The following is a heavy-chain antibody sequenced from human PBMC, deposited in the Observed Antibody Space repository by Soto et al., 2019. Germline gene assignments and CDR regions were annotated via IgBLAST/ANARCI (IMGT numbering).Heavy chain of an antibody. Sequence: QVQLVESGGGVVQPGRSLRLSCAASGFMFSGFGMHWVRQAPGKGLQWVAGISKDGSKKYYADSVKGRFTISRDNSKQTLVPQMNSLRGEGTAGYLLANPLGFYFGLGRYDEASDKGGQGTGVTVFS. V-gene: IGHV3-30*05. CDR3: ANPLGFYFGLGRYDEASDK. J-gene: IGHJ3*01. CDR2: ISKDGSKK. D-gene: IGHD3-10*01. CDR1: GFMFSGFG.